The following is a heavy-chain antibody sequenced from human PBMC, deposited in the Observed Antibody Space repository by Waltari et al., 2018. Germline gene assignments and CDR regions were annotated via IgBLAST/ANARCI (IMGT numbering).Heavy chain of an antibody. CDR3: ARLFINGRFGELPDY. J-gene: IGHJ4*02. CDR2: IYSGGST. Sequence: EVQLVETGGGLIQPGGSLRLSCAASGFTVSSNYMSWVRQAPGKGLDWVSVIYSGGSTYYADSVKGRFTISRDNSKNTLYLQMNSLRAEDTAVYYCARLFINGRFGELPDYWGQGTLVTVSS. D-gene: IGHD3-10*01. V-gene: IGHV3-53*02. CDR1: GFTVSSNY.